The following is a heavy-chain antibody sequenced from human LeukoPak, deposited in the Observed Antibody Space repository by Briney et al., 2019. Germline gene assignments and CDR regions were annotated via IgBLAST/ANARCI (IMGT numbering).Heavy chain of an antibody. CDR3: TRGQEGYYFDF. Sequence: PGGSLRLSCAASGFRFSDYGMHWIRQAPGKGLEWVAVIPYDGTTEYFADSVRGRFTISRDNSRNTVNLQMNSLRAEDTALYFCTRGQEGYYFDFWGRGTRVIVSS. V-gene: IGHV3-30*12. D-gene: IGHD5-18*01. CDR1: GFRFSDYG. CDR2: IPYDGTTE. J-gene: IGHJ2*01.